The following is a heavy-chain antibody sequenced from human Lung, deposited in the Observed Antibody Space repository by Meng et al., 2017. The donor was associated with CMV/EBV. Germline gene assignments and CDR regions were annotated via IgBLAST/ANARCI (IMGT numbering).Heavy chain of an antibody. CDR3: ARHEVYGGNPLMDV. D-gene: IGHD4-23*01. CDR2: IYPGDSDT. V-gene: IGHV5-51*01. CDR1: GYSFTSYW. J-gene: IGHJ6*02. Sequence: XVSXXGSGYSFTSYWIGWVRQMPGKGLEWMGIIYPGDSDTRYSPSFQGQVTISADKSISTAYLQWSSLKASDTAMYYCARHEVYGGNPLMDVWGQGTXVTVSS.